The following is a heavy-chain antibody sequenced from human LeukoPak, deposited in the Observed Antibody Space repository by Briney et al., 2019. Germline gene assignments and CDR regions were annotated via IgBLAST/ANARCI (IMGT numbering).Heavy chain of an antibody. CDR3: ARHYTRPNYYDSSGYPSKPPYYYYYMDV. CDR1: GGSISRYY. CDR2: IYYSGST. Sequence: SETLSLTCTVSGGSISRYYWSWIRQPPGKGLEWIGYIYYSGSTNYNPSLRSRVTISVDTSKNQFSLKLTSVTAADTAVYYCARHYTRPNYYDSSGYPSKPPYYYYYMDVWGKGTTVTVSS. J-gene: IGHJ6*03. V-gene: IGHV4-59*08. D-gene: IGHD3-22*01.